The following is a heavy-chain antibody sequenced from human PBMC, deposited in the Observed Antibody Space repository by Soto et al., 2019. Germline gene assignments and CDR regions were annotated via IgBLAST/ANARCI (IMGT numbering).Heavy chain of an antibody. J-gene: IGHJ5*02. D-gene: IGHD2-2*01. CDR1: GGTFSSYA. CDR2: IIPIFGTA. Sequence: QVQLVQSGAEVKKPESSVKVSCKASGGTFSSYAISWGRQAPGQGLEWMGGIIPIFGTANYAQKFQGRVTITADKSTSTAYMELSSLRSEDTSVYYCARDSKYCSSTSCYSFDPWGQGTLVTVSS. CDR3: ARDSKYCSSTSCYSFDP. V-gene: IGHV1-69*06.